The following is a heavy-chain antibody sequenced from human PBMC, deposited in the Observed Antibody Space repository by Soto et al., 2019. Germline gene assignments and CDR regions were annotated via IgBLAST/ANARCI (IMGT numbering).Heavy chain of an antibody. Sequence: PSETLSLTCTVSGGSSSSYSWSWVRQPPGKGLEWIGYIYYSGSTNYNPSLKSRVTISVDTSKNQFSLKLSSVTAADTAVYYCARDLRYYDSSGYPGLGYDPWGQGTLVTVSS. V-gene: IGHV4-59*01. CDR2: IYYSGST. D-gene: IGHD3-22*01. CDR3: ARDLRYYDSSGYPGLGYDP. CDR1: GGSSSSYS. J-gene: IGHJ5*02.